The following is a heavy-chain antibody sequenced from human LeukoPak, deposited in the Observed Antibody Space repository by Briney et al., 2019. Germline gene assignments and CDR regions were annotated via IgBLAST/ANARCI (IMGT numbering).Heavy chain of an antibody. V-gene: IGHV3-30*04. J-gene: IGHJ6*04. Sequence: GGSLRLSCAASGFTFSSYAMHWVRQAPGKGLEWVAVISYDGSNKHYADSVKGRFTISRDNSKNTLYLQMNSLRAEGTAVYYCARDWGSGWYYYYGMDVWGKGTTVTVSS. CDR1: GFTFSSYA. CDR2: ISYDGSNK. CDR3: ARDWGSGWYYYYGMDV. D-gene: IGHD6-19*01.